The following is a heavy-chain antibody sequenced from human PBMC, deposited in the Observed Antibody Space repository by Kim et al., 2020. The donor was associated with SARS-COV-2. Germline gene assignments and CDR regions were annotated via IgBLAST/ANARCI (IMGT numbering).Heavy chain of an antibody. D-gene: IGHD6-13*01. Sequence: SVKVSCKASGGTFSSYAISWVRQAPGQGLEWMGGIIPIFGTANYAQKFQGRVTITADESTSTAYMELSSLRSEDTAVYYCARDRAAGTSSLGFDYWGQGTLVTVS. CDR2: IIPIFGTA. V-gene: IGHV1-69*13. CDR1: GGTFSSYA. CDR3: ARDRAAGTSSLGFDY. J-gene: IGHJ4*02.